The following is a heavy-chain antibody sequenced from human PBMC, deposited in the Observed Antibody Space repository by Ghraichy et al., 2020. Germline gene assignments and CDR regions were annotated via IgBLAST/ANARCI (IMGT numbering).Heavy chain of an antibody. CDR1: GFTFSKAW. V-gene: IGHV3-15*01. CDR2: IKSKTEGGTI. Sequence: GVSLRLSCAASGFTFSKAWMSWVRQAPGKGLEWVGRIKSKTEGGTIVYAAPVKGRFTISRDDSKNTLYLQMNSLKTEDRAVYYCTTDWGVGGVWGQGTTVTVSS. CDR3: TTDWGVGGV. J-gene: IGHJ6*02. D-gene: IGHD2-8*01.